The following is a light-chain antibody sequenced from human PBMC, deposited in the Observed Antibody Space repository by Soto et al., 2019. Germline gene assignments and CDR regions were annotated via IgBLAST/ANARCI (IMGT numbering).Light chain of an antibody. V-gene: IGKV3-11*01. CDR2: DAS. CDR3: QQRSNWPPEVT. J-gene: IGKJ3*01. CDR1: QSVRSS. Sequence: EIVLTQSPDTLSLSPGERATLSCRASQSVRSSLAWYQQKPGQAPRLLIFDASNRATGIPAMFSGSGSGTDFTLTISSLEPEDFAVYYCQQRSNWPPEVTFGPGTKVDIK.